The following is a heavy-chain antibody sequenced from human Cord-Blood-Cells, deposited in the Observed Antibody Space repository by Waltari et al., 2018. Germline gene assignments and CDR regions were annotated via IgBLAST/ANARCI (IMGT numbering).Heavy chain of an antibody. Sequence: QVQLVQSGAEVKKPGSSVKVSCKASGGTFSSYAISWVRQAPGQGLEWMGGIIPIFGTANYAQKFQGRVTITADESMSTAYMELSSLRSEDTAVYYCARDGVGATTSSYFDYWGQGTLVTVSS. J-gene: IGHJ4*02. CDR1: GGTFSSYA. CDR2: IIPIFGTA. D-gene: IGHD1-26*01. V-gene: IGHV1-69*01. CDR3: ARDGVGATTSSYFDY.